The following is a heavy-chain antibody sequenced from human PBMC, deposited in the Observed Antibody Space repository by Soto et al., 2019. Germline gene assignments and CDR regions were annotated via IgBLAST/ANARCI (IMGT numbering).Heavy chain of an antibody. J-gene: IGHJ3*02. Sequence: GASVKVSCKASGGTFSSYTISWVRQAPGQGLEWMGRIIPILGIANYAQKFQGRVTITADKSTSTAYMELSSLRSEDTAVYYCARGADYCDAFDIWGQGTMVTVSS. CDR2: IIPILGIA. CDR1: GGTFSSYT. V-gene: IGHV1-69*02. CDR3: ARGADYCDAFDI. D-gene: IGHD4-17*01.